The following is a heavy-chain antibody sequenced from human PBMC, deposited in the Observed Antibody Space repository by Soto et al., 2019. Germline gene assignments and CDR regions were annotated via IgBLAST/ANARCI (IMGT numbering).Heavy chain of an antibody. CDR3: ARGRGTVTTVTTHLDY. D-gene: IGHD4-17*01. J-gene: IGHJ4*02. CDR1: GGSISSGGYY. Sequence: SETLSLTCTVSGGSISSGGYYWSWIRQHPGKGLEWIGYIYYSGSTYYNPSLKSRVTISVDTSKNQFSLKLSSVTAADTAVYYCARGRGTVTTVTTHLDYWGQGTLVTV. V-gene: IGHV4-31*03. CDR2: IYYSGST.